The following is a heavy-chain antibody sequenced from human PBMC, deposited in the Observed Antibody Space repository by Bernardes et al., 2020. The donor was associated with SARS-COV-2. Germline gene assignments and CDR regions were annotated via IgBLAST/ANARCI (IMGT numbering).Heavy chain of an antibody. Sequence: SETLSLTCTVSGGSIRSYYWSWIRQPPGKGLEWIGYMYYSGSSNYNPSLKSRLTISVDTSRNQVSLKLSSVTAADTAVYYCAGTTAAAQYFYYGMDVWGQGTTVTVSS. CDR1: GGSIRSYY. CDR2: MYYSGSS. D-gene: IGHD6-13*01. J-gene: IGHJ6*02. V-gene: IGHV4-59*01. CDR3: AGTTAAAQYFYYGMDV.